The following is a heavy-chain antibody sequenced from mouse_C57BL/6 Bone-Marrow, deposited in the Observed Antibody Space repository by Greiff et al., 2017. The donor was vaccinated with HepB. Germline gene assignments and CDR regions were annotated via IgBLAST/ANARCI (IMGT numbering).Heavy chain of an antibody. J-gene: IGHJ3*01. V-gene: IGHV1-52*01. CDR2: IDPSDSET. CDR1: GYTFTSYW. Sequence: VQLQQPGAELVRPGSSVKLSCKASGYTFTSYWMHWVKQRPIQGLEWIGNIDPSDSETHYNQKFKDKATLTVDKSSSTAYMQLSSLTSEDSAVYYCARSLAYYIWFAYWGQGTLVTVSA. D-gene: IGHD2-12*01. CDR3: ARSLAYYIWFAY.